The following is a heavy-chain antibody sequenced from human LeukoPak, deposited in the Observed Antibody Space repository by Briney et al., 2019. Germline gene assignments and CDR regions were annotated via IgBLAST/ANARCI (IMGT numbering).Heavy chain of an antibody. Sequence: SETLSLTCAVYGGSFSGYYWSWIRQPPGKGLEWIGEINHSGSTNYNPSLKSRVTISVDTSKNQFSLKLSSVTAADTAVYYCARGRKYYYYYGMNVWGQGTTVTVSS. V-gene: IGHV4-34*01. CDR2: INHSGST. CDR1: GGSFSGYY. CDR3: ARGRKYYYYYGMNV. J-gene: IGHJ6*02.